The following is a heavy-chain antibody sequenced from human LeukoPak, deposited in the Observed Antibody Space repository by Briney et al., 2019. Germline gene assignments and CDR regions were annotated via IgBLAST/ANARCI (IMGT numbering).Heavy chain of an antibody. CDR3: AKRVHSSSWYAAFDS. CDR1: GFTFSSYA. J-gene: IGHJ4*02. V-gene: IGHV3-23*01. CDR2: ISGSGGST. Sequence: GGSLRLSCAASGFTFSSYAMSWVRQAPGKGLEWVSAISGSGGSTYYADSVKGRFTISRDNSKNTLYLQMNSLRAEDTAVYYCAKRVHSSSWYAAFDSWGQGTLVTVSS. D-gene: IGHD6-13*01.